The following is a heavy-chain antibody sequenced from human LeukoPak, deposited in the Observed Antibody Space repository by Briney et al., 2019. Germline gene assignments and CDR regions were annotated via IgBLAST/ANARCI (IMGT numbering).Heavy chain of an antibody. D-gene: IGHD3-22*01. CDR2: IIPILGIA. V-gene: IGHV1-69*04. CDR3: ASGGDSSGYYYLTSFDY. J-gene: IGHJ4*02. CDR1: GGTFSSYA. Sequence: SVKVSCKASGGTFSSYAISWVRQAPGHGLEWMGRIIPILGIANYAQKFQGRVTITADKSTSTAYMELSSLRSEDTAVYYCASGGDSSGYYYLTSFDYWGQGTLVTVSS.